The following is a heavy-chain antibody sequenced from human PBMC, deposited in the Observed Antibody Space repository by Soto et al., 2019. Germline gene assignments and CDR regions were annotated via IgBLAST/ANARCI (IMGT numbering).Heavy chain of an antibody. Sequence: QVQLVQSGAEVKKPGASVKVSCKASGYTFTGYYMHWVRQAPGQGLEWMGWINPNSGGTNYAQKFEGRVTMTRDTSIRTAYMELSRLRSDDTAVYYCARTPVGGADYYGMDVWGQGTTVTVSS. J-gene: IGHJ6*02. CDR3: ARTPVGGADYYGMDV. V-gene: IGHV1-2*02. CDR1: GYTFTGYY. CDR2: INPNSGGT. D-gene: IGHD3-16*01.